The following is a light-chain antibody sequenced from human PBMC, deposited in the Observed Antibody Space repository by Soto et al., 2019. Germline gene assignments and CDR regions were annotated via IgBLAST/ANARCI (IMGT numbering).Light chain of an antibody. CDR1: SSNIGSNT. V-gene: IGLV1-44*01. Sequence: QSVLTQPPSASGTPGQRVTISCSGSSSNIGSNTVNWYQQLPGTAPKLLIYSNNQRPSGVPHRFSGSKSGTSASLAISGLQYEDEADYYCAAWDDSLNGVVFGGGTKLTVL. CDR2: SNN. CDR3: AAWDDSLNGVV. J-gene: IGLJ2*01.